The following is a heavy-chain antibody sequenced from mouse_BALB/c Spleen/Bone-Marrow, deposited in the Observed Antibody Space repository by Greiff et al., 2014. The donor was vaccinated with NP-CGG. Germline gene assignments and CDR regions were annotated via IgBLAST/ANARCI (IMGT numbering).Heavy chain of an antibody. CDR2: ISDGGSYT. V-gene: IGHV5-4*02. Sequence: EVNVVESGGGLVKPGGSLKLSCAASGFTFSDYYMYWVRQTPEKRLEWVATISDGGSYTYYPDSVKGRFTISRDIAKNNLCLQMSSLKSEDTAMYYCARDRGVQGYAMDYWGQGTSATVSS. CDR3: ARDRGVQGYAMDY. J-gene: IGHJ4*01. CDR1: GFTFSDYY. D-gene: IGHD2-14*01.